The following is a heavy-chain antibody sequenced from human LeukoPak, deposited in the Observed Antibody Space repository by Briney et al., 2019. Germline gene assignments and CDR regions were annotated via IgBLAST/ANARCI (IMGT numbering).Heavy chain of an antibody. Sequence: PGRSLRLSCAASGVTFSSYGMHWVRQAPGKGLEWVALISYDGNNKYYADSVKGRFTISRDNSKNRLYLQMDSLRAEDTAVYSCASLPPDIVVVPAARLDYWGQGTLVTVSS. CDR1: GVTFSSYG. V-gene: IGHV3-30*13. D-gene: IGHD2-2*01. CDR2: ISYDGNNK. J-gene: IGHJ4*02. CDR3: ASLPPDIVVVPAARLDY.